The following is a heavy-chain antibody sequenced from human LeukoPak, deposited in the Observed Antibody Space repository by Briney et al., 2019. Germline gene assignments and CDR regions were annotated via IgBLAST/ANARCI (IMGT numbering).Heavy chain of an antibody. J-gene: IGHJ4*02. CDR3: ARGGAARPDY. CDR2: ISSSSSTM. Sequence: GSLRLSCAGSGFTFSSYGMNWVRQAPGKGLEWVSYISSSSSTMSYADSVKGRFTISRDNAKNSLYLQMNSLRAEDTAVYYCARGGAARPDYWGQGTLVTVSS. CDR1: GFTFSSYG. V-gene: IGHV3-48*01. D-gene: IGHD6-6*01.